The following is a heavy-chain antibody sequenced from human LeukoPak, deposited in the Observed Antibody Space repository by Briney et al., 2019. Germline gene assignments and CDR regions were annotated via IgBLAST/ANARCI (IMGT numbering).Heavy chain of an antibody. CDR2: ISYAGSNK. J-gene: IGHJ6*03. D-gene: IGHD6-13*01. V-gene: IGHV3-30*04. Sequence: PGGSLRLSCAASGFSFSRYAMHWVRQAPGKGLEWVAVISYAGSNKDYADSVKGRFTISRDNSKNTLYLQMNSLRAEDTAVYYCAKMEYDGRSWYHPYMDVWGKGTTVTVSS. CDR3: AKMEYDGRSWYHPYMDV. CDR1: GFSFSRYA.